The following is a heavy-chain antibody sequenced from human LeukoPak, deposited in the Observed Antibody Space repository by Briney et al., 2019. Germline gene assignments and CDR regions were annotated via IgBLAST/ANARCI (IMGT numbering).Heavy chain of an antibody. J-gene: IGHJ4*02. Sequence: GALRLSCEGSGFTFSSYWMHWVRQAPGQGLVWVSRLNSDGSSTNYADSVKGRFTISRDNAENTLYLQMNSLRADDTAVYYCTYGSGSSTGWYFDYWGQGTLVTVSS. CDR1: GFTFSSYW. D-gene: IGHD3-10*01. CDR3: TYGSGSSTGWYFDY. CDR2: LNSDGSST. V-gene: IGHV3-74*01.